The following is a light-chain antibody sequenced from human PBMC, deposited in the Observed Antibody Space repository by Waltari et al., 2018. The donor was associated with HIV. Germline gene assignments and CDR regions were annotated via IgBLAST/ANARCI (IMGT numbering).Light chain of an antibody. V-gene: IGKV1-27*01. CDR3: QNYDSAPVA. J-gene: IGKJ5*01. Sequence: DIQMSQAPSSLSASVGDRVTITCRASRDISTDLAWYQQKSGEVPKLLIYGASTFRSGVSSLFRGSGSATEFTLTINGLQPEDAASYYCQNYDSAPVAFGQGTRLEI. CDR2: GAS. CDR1: RDISTD.